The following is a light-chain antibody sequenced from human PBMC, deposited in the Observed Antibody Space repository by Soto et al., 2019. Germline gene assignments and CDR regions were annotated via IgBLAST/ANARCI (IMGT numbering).Light chain of an antibody. Sequence: DIVLTQSPGTLSVSPGERATLSCRASQTINSNYLAWYQQKPGQPPSLLIYGTSSRATGIPDRFSGSGSGTDFTLTISRLEPEDSAIYYCQQYCSWTFGQGTKVEIK. J-gene: IGKJ1*01. CDR2: GTS. CDR1: QTINSNY. CDR3: QQYCSWT. V-gene: IGKV3-20*01.